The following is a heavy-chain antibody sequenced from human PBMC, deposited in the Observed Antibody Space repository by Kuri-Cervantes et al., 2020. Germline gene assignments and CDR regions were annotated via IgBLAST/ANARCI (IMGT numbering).Heavy chain of an antibody. CDR2: INWNGGST. D-gene: IGHD6-25*01. V-gene: IGHV3-20*01. CDR1: GFTFDDYG. Sequence: GESLKISCAASGFTFDDYGMSWVRQASGKGLEWVSGINWNGGSTGYADSVKGRFTISRDNAKNSLYLQMNSLRAEDTALYHCARDNRGYSSAWFDPWGQGTLVTVSS. J-gene: IGHJ5*02. CDR3: ARDNRGYSSAWFDP.